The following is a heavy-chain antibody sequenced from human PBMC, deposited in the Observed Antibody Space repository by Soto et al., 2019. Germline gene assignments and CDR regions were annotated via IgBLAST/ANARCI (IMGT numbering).Heavy chain of an antibody. V-gene: IGHV1-18*01. CDR1: GYTFTSYG. Sequence: QVQLVQSGAEVKKPGASVKVSCKASGYTFTSYGISWVRQAPGQGLEWMGWISAYNGNTNYAQKLQGRVTMTTDTSTSTAYMELRSLRSDDTAVYYYARILLVGTTDYYYYGMDVWGQGTTVTVSS. D-gene: IGHD1-26*01. J-gene: IGHJ6*02. CDR3: ARILLVGTTDYYYYGMDV. CDR2: ISAYNGNT.